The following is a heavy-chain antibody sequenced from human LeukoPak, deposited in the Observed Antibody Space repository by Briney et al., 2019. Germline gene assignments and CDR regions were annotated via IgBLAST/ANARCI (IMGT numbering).Heavy chain of an antibody. CDR1: GGSFSGYY. D-gene: IGHD6-13*01. J-gene: IGHJ4*02. CDR2: INHSGST. CDR3: ARGREQQLENRHFDY. Sequence: SETLSLTCAVYGGSFSGYYWSWIRQPPGKGLEWIGEINHSGSTNYNPSLKSRVTISVDASKNQFSLKLSSVTAADTAVYYCARGREQQLENRHFDYWGQGTLVTVSS. V-gene: IGHV4-34*01.